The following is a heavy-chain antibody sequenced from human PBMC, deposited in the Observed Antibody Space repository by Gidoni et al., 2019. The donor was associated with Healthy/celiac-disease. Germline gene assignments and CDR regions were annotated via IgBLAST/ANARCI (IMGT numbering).Heavy chain of an antibody. J-gene: IGHJ6*02. V-gene: IGHV5-51*03. CDR2: IYPGDSDT. Sequence: EVQLVQSGAEVKKPGESLKISCKGSGYSFTSYWIGWVRQMPGKGLEWMGIIYPGDSDTRYSPSFQGQVTISADKSISTAYLQWSSLKASDTAMYYCARGSYCSGGSCYDYYYGMDVWGQGTTVTVSS. D-gene: IGHD2-15*01. CDR1: GYSFTSYW. CDR3: ARGSYCSGGSCYDYYYGMDV.